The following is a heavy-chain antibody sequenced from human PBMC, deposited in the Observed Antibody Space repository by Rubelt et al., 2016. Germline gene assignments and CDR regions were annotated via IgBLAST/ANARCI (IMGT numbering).Heavy chain of an antibody. CDR1: GGSFRGYY. CDR2: INHGGST. J-gene: IGHJ5*02. CDR3: ARGGVVPAAMYVWSWFDP. D-gene: IGHD2-2*01. V-gene: IGHV4-34*01. Sequence: QVQLKQWGAGLLKPSETLSVTCAVYGGSFRGYYWTWIRQPPGTGLEWIGAINHGGSTNHNPSLKSWVTIAVDTSNNQFSQKLISVTAADTDVYYCARGGVVPAAMYVWSWFDPWGQGTLVTVSS.